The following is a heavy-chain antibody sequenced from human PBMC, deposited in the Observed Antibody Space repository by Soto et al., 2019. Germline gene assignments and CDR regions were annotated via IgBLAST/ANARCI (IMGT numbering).Heavy chain of an antibody. J-gene: IGHJ6*02. CDR2: IIPIFGTA. D-gene: IGHD3-22*01. CDR1: GGTFSSYA. Sequence: QVQLVQSGAEVKKPGSSVKVSCKASGGTFSSYAISWVRQAPGQGLEWMGGIIPIFGTANYAQKFQGRVTITADESTSTADMELSSLRSADTAVYYCASGALEVGYYYYGMDVWGQGTTVTVSS. CDR3: ASGALEVGYYYYGMDV. V-gene: IGHV1-69*12.